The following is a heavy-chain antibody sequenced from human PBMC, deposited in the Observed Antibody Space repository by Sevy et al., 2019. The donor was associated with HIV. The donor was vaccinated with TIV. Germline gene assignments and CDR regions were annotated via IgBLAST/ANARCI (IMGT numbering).Heavy chain of an antibody. CDR2: ISHDGINE. V-gene: IGHV3-30*03. D-gene: IGHD1-26*01. Sequence: GGSLRLSCIGSGFSFSYYGIHWVRQAPGKGLDWIALISHDGINEYYADSVKGRFTISRDNSKNTVYLEMNRLRNEDTAIYFCTTAYSGSYSHSYLYALDVWGQGTTVTVSS. J-gene: IGHJ6*02. CDR1: GFSFSYYG. CDR3: TTAYSGSYSHSYLYALDV.